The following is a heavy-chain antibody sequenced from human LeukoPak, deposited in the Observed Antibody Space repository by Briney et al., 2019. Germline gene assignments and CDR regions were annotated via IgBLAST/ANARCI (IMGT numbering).Heavy chain of an antibody. CDR3: ASGYYYDSSGYYSDY. CDR1: GFTLSTFW. D-gene: IGHD3-22*01. V-gene: IGHV3-7*01. Sequence: GGSLRLSCEASGFTLSTFWMSWARQAPGKGLEWVANIKQDGSEKHYVDSVKGRFTISRDNAKNSLYLQMNSLRAEDTAVYYCASGYYYDSSGYYSDYWGQGTLVTVSS. J-gene: IGHJ4*02. CDR2: IKQDGSEK.